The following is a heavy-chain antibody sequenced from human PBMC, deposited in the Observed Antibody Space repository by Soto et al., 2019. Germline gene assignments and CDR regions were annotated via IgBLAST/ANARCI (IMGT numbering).Heavy chain of an antibody. Sequence: SETLSLTCAVSGGSISSSNWWSWVRQPPGKGLEWIGYIYYSGSTNYNPSLKSRVTISVDTSKNQFSLKLTSVTAADTAVYYCARGYCSSTSCFDPWGQGTLVTVSS. CDR1: GGSISSSNW. CDR3: ARGYCSSTSCFDP. CDR2: IYYSGST. D-gene: IGHD2-2*01. J-gene: IGHJ5*02. V-gene: IGHV4-4*02.